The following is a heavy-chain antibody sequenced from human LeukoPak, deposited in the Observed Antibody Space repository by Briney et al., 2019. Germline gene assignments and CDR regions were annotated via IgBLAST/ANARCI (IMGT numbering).Heavy chain of an antibody. J-gene: IGHJ3*02. CDR2: IYTSGST. CDR3: ARDGRFRGPRAFDI. D-gene: IGHD3-3*01. CDR1: GGSISSYY. V-gene: IGHV4-4*07. Sequence: KSSETLSLTCTVSGGSISSYYWSWIRQPAGKGLEWIGRIYTSGSTNYNPSLKSRVTMSVDTSKNQFSLKLSSVTAADTAVYYCARDGRFRGPRAFDIWGQGTMVTVSS.